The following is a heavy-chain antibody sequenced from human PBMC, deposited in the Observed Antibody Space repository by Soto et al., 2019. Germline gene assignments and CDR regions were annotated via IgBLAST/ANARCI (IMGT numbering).Heavy chain of an antibody. CDR3: AKNGTYYFYYSYMDV. V-gene: IGHV3-23*01. CDR2: ISGSGGST. CDR1: GFTFSSYA. Sequence: GGSLRLSCAASGFTFSSYAMSWVRQAPGKGLEWVSAISGSGGSTYYADSVQGGFTISRDNSKNTLYLQMNSLRAEDTAVYYCAKNGTYYFYYSYMDVWGKGTTVTVSS. D-gene: IGHD1-1*01. J-gene: IGHJ6*03.